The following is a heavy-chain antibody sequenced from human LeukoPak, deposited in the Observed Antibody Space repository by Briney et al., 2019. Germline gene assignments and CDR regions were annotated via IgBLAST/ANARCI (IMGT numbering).Heavy chain of an antibody. CDR3: ARDRWFDP. V-gene: IGHV3-48*01. CDR1: GFTFRTSG. Sequence: GGSPRLSCAASGFTFRTSGMNWVRQAPGKGLEWVSYISSSSSTIYYADSVKGRFTISRDNAKNSLYLQMNSLRAEDTAVYYCARDRWFDPWGQGTMVTVSS. J-gene: IGHJ3*01. CDR2: ISSSSSTI. D-gene: IGHD3-10*01.